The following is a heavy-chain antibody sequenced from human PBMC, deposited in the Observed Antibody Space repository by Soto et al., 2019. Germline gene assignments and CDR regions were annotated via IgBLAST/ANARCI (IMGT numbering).Heavy chain of an antibody. J-gene: IGHJ6*02. D-gene: IGHD2-2*01. CDR1: GYTFTSYG. CDR3: ARERVDTVLVTAATRIYGMDV. V-gene: IGHV1-18*04. CDR2: ISAYNGNT. Sequence: ASVKVSCKASGYTFTSYGISWVRQAPGQGLEWMGWISAYNGNTNYAQKLQGRVTMTTDTSTSTAYMELRSLRSDDTAVYYCARERVDTVLVTAATRIYGMDVWGQGTKVTVSS.